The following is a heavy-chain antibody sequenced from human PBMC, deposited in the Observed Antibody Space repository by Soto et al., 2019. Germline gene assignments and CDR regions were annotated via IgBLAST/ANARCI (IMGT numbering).Heavy chain of an antibody. CDR2: INPGYTAGRST. J-gene: IGHJ6*02. CDR1: GYTLTTFF. D-gene: IGHD1-26*01. CDR3: AREAIVAGATTGMDV. Sequence: QVQLVQSGAEVKKPGASVKVSCKASGYTLTTFFMHWVRQAPGQGLEWMGVINPGYTAGRSTTYTQKFQGRATLTTDTSTSTVYMELSRLRSDDTAVYYCAREAIVAGATTGMDVWGQGTTVTVSS. V-gene: IGHV1-46*01.